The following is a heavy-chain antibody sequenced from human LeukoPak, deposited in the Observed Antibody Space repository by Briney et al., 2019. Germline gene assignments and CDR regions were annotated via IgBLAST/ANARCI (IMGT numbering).Heavy chain of an antibody. J-gene: IGHJ6*03. CDR3: ARDTTKYYYYYMDV. CDR1: GFTFSSYA. D-gene: IGHD1-1*01. CDR2: ISGSGGST. Sequence: GGSLRLSCAASGFTFSSYAMSWVRQAPGKGLEWVSAISGSGGSTYYADSVKGRFTISRDNSKNTLYLQMNSLGAEDTAVYYCARDTTKYYYYYMDVWGQGTMVTVSS. V-gene: IGHV3-23*01.